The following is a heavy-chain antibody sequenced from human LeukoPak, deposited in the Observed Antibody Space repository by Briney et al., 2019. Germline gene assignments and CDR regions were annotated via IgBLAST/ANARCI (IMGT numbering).Heavy chain of an antibody. CDR2: IYYSGST. Sequence: SETLSLTCTVSGGSISSYYWSWIRRPPGKGLEWIGYIYYSGSTNYNPSLKSRVTISVDTSKNQFSLKLSSVTAADTAVYYCARDTDKRGNWFDPWGQGTLVTVSS. CDR1: GGSISSYY. V-gene: IGHV4-59*01. CDR3: ARDTDKRGNWFDP. D-gene: IGHD2-15*01. J-gene: IGHJ5*02.